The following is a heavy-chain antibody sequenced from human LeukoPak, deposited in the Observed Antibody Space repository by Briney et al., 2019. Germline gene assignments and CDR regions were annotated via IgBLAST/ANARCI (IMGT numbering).Heavy chain of an antibody. CDR2: VYYSGST. Sequence: SETLSLTCAVSGGSIRSTTYYWGWIRQPPGKGLEWIGSVYYSGSTYYNPSLKSRVTLSVDRSKNQFSLKMSSVTAADTAVYYCAKTYGSGSSSDYYYMDVWGKGTTVTVSS. V-gene: IGHV4-39*07. J-gene: IGHJ6*03. D-gene: IGHD3-10*01. CDR3: AKTYGSGSSSDYYYMDV. CDR1: GGSIRSTTYY.